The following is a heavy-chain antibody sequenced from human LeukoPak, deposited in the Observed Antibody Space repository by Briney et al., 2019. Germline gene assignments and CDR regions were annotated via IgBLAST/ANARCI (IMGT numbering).Heavy chain of an antibody. D-gene: IGHD3-10*01. CDR3: AKDAFGERYFDY. Sequence: GGSLRLSCAASGFTFSSYSMNWVRQAPGKGLEWVSSISSSSSYIYYADSVKGRFTISRDNAKDSLYLQMNSLRAEDTAVYYCAKDAFGERYFDYWGQGTLVTVSS. CDR1: GFTFSSYS. CDR2: ISSSSSYI. V-gene: IGHV3-21*01. J-gene: IGHJ4*02.